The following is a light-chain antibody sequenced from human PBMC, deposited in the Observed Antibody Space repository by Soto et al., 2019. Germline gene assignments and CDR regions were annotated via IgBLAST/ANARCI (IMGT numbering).Light chain of an antibody. CDR1: NSDVGAYSY. CDR3: SSYTASTTYV. CDR2: DVG. J-gene: IGLJ1*01. V-gene: IGLV2-14*03. Sequence: QSVLTQPASVSGSPGQSITISCTGTNSDVGAYSYVSWYQQYPGKAPKLLIYDVGARPSGISDRFSGSKSGNTASLTISGLQAEDEADYYCSSYTASTTYVFGSGTKVTVL.